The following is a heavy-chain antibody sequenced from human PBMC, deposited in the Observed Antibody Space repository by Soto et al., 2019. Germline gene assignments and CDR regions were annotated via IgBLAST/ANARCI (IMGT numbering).Heavy chain of an antibody. CDR1: GFTFSSYG. V-gene: IGHV3-33*01. Sequence: QVQLVESGGGVVQPGRSLRLSCAASGFTFSSYGMHWVRQAPGKGLEWVAVIWYDGSNKYYADSVKGRFTISRDNSKNTLYLQMNSLRAEDTAVYYCARDQYYDWGGMDVWGQGTTVTVSS. CDR3: ARDQYYDWGGMDV. CDR2: IWYDGSNK. J-gene: IGHJ6*02. D-gene: IGHD3-22*01.